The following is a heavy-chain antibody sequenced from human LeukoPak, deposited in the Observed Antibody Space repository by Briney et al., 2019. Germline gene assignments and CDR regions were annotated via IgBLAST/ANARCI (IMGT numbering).Heavy chain of an antibody. Sequence: PGGSLRLSCAASGFTFSSYWMHWVRQAPGKGLVWVSRINSDGSSTSYADSVKGRFTISRDNAKNTLYLQMNSLRAEDTALYYCARGTRVGYRRWFLDFWGQGTLVTVSS. V-gene: IGHV3-74*01. J-gene: IGHJ4*02. CDR2: INSDGSST. D-gene: IGHD6-13*01. CDR1: GFTFSSYW. CDR3: ARGTRVGYRRWFLDF.